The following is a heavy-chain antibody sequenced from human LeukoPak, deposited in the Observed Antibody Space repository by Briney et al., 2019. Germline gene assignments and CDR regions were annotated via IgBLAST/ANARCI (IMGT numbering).Heavy chain of an antibody. Sequence: SETLSLTCAVSGGSISSSNWWNWVRQPPGKGLEWIGEIHHDGRINYNPSLKSRVTISVDKSKNQFSLRLNSVTAADTAMYYCARSHDHLWGNYPDYWGQGTLVTVSS. V-gene: IGHV4-4*02. CDR2: IHHDGRI. D-gene: IGHD3-16*02. CDR3: ARSHDHLWGNYPDY. J-gene: IGHJ4*02. CDR1: GGSISSSNW.